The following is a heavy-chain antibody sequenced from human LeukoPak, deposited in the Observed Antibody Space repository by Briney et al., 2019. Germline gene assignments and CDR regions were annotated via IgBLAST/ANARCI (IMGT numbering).Heavy chain of an antibody. CDR3: ARVAYYYDSGGYSPSSFDY. D-gene: IGHD3-22*01. CDR2: INVGNGGT. Sequence: ASVKVSCKASGYTFTSHTMQWVRQAPGQRLEWMGWINVGNGGTKCSQKFQGRVTMTRDTSATTAYMALSSLRSEDTAVYYCARVAYYYDSGGYSPSSFDYWGQGTLVTVSS. J-gene: IGHJ4*02. V-gene: IGHV1-3*01. CDR1: GYTFTSHT.